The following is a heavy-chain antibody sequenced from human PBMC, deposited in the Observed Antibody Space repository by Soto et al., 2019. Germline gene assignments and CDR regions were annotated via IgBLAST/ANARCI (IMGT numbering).Heavy chain of an antibody. J-gene: IGHJ4*02. CDR3: ARGVTSGSFPPFDL. Sequence: ASVKVSCKASGYTFTSYAMHWVRQAPGQRLEWMGWINAGNGNTKYSQKFQGRVTITRDTSASTAYMELSSLRSDDTAVYYCARGVTSGSFPPFDLWGQGTPVTVSS. CDR1: GYTFTSYA. D-gene: IGHD1-26*01. CDR2: INAGNGNT. V-gene: IGHV1-3*01.